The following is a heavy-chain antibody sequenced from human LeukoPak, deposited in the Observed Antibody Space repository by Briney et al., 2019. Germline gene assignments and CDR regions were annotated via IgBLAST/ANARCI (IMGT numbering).Heavy chain of an antibody. CDR1: GYTFTGHY. J-gene: IGHJ5*02. V-gene: IGHV1-2*02. CDR3: ARSEVFWSGYYSDA. D-gene: IGHD3-3*01. CDR2: INPNSGGT. Sequence: GASVKVSCKASGYTFTGHYMHWVRQAPGQGLEWMGWINPNSGGTNYAQKFQGRVTMTRDTSISTAYMELSRLRSDDTAVYYCARSEVFWSGYYSDAWGQGTLVTVSS.